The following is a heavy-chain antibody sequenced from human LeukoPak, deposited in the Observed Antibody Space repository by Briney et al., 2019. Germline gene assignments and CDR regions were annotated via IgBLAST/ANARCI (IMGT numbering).Heavy chain of an antibody. V-gene: IGHV3-23*01. Sequence: GGSLRLSCAASGFTFSSYAMSWVRQAPGKGLEWVSAISGSGGSTYYADSVKGRFTISRDNAKNSLYLQMNSLRAEDTAVYYCARDLSYYDSSGAYWGQGTLVTVSS. CDR3: ARDLSYYDSSGAY. CDR2: ISGSGGST. D-gene: IGHD3-22*01. CDR1: GFTFSSYA. J-gene: IGHJ4*02.